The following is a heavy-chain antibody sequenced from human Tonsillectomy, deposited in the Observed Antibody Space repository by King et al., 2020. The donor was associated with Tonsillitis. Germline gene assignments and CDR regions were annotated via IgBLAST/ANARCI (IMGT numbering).Heavy chain of an antibody. Sequence: QLVQSGAEVKKPGASVKVSCKASGYTFTNYGISWVRQAPGQGLEWMGWISAYNGNTNYAQKLQGRVTITTDTSTSTAYMELRSLRPDDTAVYYCARDFSYYDSSSYYYKVSDYWGQGTLVTVSS. CDR1: GYTFTNYG. J-gene: IGHJ4*02. V-gene: IGHV1-18*04. CDR2: ISAYNGNT. CDR3: ARDFSYYDSSSYYYKVSDY. D-gene: IGHD3-22*01.